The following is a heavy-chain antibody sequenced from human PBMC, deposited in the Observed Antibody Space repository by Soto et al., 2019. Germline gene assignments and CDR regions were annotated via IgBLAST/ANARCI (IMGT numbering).Heavy chain of an antibody. CDR3: ARYCYCSSTSCSHPHYYYYGMDV. D-gene: IGHD2-2*01. V-gene: IGHV4-30-4*01. CDR1: GGSISSGDYY. Sequence: SETLSLTCTVSGGSISSGDYYWSWIRQPPGKGLEWIGYIYYSGSTYYNPSLKSRVTISVDTSKNQFSLKLSSVTAADTAVYYCARYCYCSSTSCSHPHYYYYGMDVWGQGTTVTVSS. J-gene: IGHJ6*02. CDR2: IYYSGST.